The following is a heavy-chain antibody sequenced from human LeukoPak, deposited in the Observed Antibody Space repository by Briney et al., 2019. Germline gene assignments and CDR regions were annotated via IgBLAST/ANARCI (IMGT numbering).Heavy chain of an antibody. J-gene: IGHJ6*03. D-gene: IGHD5-18*01. V-gene: IGHV1-69*05. Sequence: SSVKVSCKASGGTFSTYAIAWVRQAPGQGLEWMGGIIPIFGTANYAQKFHDRVTITTDASTSTVYMELASLRSEDTAVYYCARTPQHSYYYYNMDVWGKGTTVTVAS. CDR1: GGTFSTYA. CDR2: IIPIFGTA. CDR3: ARTPQHSYYYYNMDV.